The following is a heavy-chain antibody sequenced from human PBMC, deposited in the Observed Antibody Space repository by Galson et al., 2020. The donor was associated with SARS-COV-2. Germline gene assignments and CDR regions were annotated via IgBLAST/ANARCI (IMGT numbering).Heavy chain of an antibody. CDR3: ARHRGYFDWLLPHPGGYFDY. V-gene: IGHV3-53*01. Sequence: GGSLRLSCAASGFTVSSNYMSWVRQAPGKGLEWVSVIYSGGSTYYADSVKGRFTIPRDNSKTTLYLQMNSLRAEDTAVYYCARHRGYFDWLLPHPGGYFDYWGQGTLVTVSS. CDR2: IYSGGST. CDR1: GFTVSSNY. D-gene: IGHD3-9*01. J-gene: IGHJ4*02.